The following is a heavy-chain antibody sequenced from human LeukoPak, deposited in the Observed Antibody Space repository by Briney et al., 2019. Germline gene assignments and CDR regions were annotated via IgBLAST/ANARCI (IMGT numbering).Heavy chain of an antibody. V-gene: IGHV1-8*01. Sequence: GASVKVSCRASEFIFTNYDINWVRQAAGQGLEWMGWMNPITGNTGYARQFQGRVTMTRDTSTSTAYMELTSLRSEDTAVYYCVRDGEGAAISVNYWFDPWGQGTLVTVSS. CDR3: VRDGEGAAISVNYWFDP. D-gene: IGHD2-2*02. CDR1: EFIFTNYD. CDR2: MNPITGNT. J-gene: IGHJ5*02.